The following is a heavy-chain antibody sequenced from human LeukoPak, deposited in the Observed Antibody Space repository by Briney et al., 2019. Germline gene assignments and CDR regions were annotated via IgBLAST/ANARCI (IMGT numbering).Heavy chain of an antibody. CDR3: TSDRGIGARPLFDL. CDR2: FTSKTDGGTT. CDR1: GFPFSKAW. Sequence: GGSLRLSCAGSGFPFSKAWMSWVRQVPGEGLEWLGRFTSKTDGGTTDYAAPVKGRFILSRDDSKNTLYLQMNSLKIEDTAVYYCTSDRGIGARPLFDLWGQRTLVTVSS. J-gene: IGHJ4*02. D-gene: IGHD6-6*01. V-gene: IGHV3-15*01.